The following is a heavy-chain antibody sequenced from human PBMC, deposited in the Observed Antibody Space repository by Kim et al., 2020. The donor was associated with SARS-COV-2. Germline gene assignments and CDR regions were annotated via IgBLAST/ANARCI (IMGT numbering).Heavy chain of an antibody. CDR2: ISWDGGST. CDR3: AKDIRGAFDP. Sequence: GWSLRLSCAASGFTFEDYAMHWVRQAPGKGLEWVSLISWDGGSTYYADSVKGRFTISRDNSKNSLYLQMNSLRAEDTALYYCAKDIRGAFDPWGQGTLVTVSS. V-gene: IGHV3-43D*03. J-gene: IGHJ5*02. D-gene: IGHD3-16*01. CDR1: GFTFEDYA.